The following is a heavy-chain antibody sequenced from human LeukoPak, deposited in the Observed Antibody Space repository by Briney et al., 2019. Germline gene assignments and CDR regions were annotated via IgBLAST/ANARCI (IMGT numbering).Heavy chain of an antibody. CDR1: GGSISTYY. D-gene: IGHD2-21*02. CDR3: ARRVVVTVIILYAFDI. J-gene: IGHJ3*02. CDR2: VYYTGST. Sequence: PSETLSLTCTVSGGSISTYYWNWIRQPPGKGLEWIGYVYYTGSTNYNPSLKSRITISVDTSKNQFSLKLSPVTAADTAVYYCARRVVVTVIILYAFDIWGQGTMVTVSS. V-gene: IGHV4-59*08.